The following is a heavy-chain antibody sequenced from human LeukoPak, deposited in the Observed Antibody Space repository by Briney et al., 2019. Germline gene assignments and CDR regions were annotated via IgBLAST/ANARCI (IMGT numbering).Heavy chain of an antibody. D-gene: IGHD4-17*01. CDR2: ISGSSSIV. Sequence: GGSLRLSCAASGFTFTTYTMNWVRQAPGKGLEWVSYISGSSSIVYYADSVKGRFIISRDYAKNSLYLQMNSLRDEDTAVYYCTRGASVTTYAFDVWGQGTMVTVSS. CDR1: GFTFTTYT. J-gene: IGHJ3*01. V-gene: IGHV3-48*02. CDR3: TRGASVTTYAFDV.